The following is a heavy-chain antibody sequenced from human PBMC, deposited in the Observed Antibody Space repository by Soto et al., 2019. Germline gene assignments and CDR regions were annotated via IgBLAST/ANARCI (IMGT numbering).Heavy chain of an antibody. Sequence: QVQLVESGGGVVHPGRSLRLSCEASGFTFRDHAMHWVRQAPGKGREWLAIIWNDGSNKFYAGSVQRRFTSSRDNSKNTVYLQMNTLSAEDTAVYYCARALFPVVDIYAMDVWGQGTTVTVSS. CDR2: IWNDGSNK. CDR1: GFTFRDHA. V-gene: IGHV3-33*01. J-gene: IGHJ6*02. CDR3: ARALFPVVDIYAMDV. D-gene: IGHD5-12*01.